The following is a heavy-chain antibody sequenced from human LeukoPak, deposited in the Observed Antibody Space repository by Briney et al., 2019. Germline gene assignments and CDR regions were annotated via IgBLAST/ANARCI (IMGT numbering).Heavy chain of an antibody. J-gene: IGHJ2*01. V-gene: IGHV4-59*01. CDR2: IYYSGST. Sequence: KPSETLSLTCTVSGGSISTYYWSWIRQPPGKGLEWIGYIYYSGSTNYNPSLKSRVTISVDTSKNQFSLKLSSVTAADTAVYYCARDLPGANWYFDLWGRGTLVTVSS. CDR1: GGSISTYY. CDR3: ARDLPGANWYFDL.